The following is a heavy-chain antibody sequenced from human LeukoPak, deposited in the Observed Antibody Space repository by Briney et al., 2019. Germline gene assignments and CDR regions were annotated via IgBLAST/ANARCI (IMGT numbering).Heavy chain of an antibody. CDR2: VNPNSGGT. Sequence: ASVTVSYKASGYTFTDYYMHWVRQAPGQGLEWMGWVNPNSGGTNYPQKFQGRVNMTRDTAISTAYMELSRLRSDDTAVYYCARGEYYDSSGYYLYYFDYWGQVTLVTVSS. J-gene: IGHJ4*02. CDR3: ARGEYYDSSGYYLYYFDY. D-gene: IGHD3-22*01. CDR1: GYTFTDYY. V-gene: IGHV1-2*02.